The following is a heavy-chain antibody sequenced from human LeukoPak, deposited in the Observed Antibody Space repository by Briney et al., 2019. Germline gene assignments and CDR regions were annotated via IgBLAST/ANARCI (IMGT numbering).Heavy chain of an antibody. CDR2: INHSGST. J-gene: IGHJ6*02. CDR1: GGSFSGYY. D-gene: IGHD5-18*01. Sequence: PSETLSLTCAVYGGSFSGYYWSWIRQPPGKGLEWIGEINHSGSTNYNPSLKSRVTISVDTSKNQFSLKLSSVTVADTAVYYCARGDVDTEYYYYYGMDVWGQGTTVTVSS. CDR3: ARGDVDTEYYYYYGMDV. V-gene: IGHV4-34*01.